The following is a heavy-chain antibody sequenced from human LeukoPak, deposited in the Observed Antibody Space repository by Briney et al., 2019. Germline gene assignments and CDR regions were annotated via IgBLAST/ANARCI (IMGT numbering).Heavy chain of an antibody. CDR1: GFTFSSYA. CDR2: ISYDGSNK. CDR3: ARDALYSSSLSCMDV. Sequence: GGSLRLSCAASGFTFSSYAMHWVRQAPGKGLEWGAVISYDGSNKYYADSVKGRFTISRDNSKNTLCLQMNSLRAEDTAVYYCARDALYSSSLSCMDVWGKGTTVTVSS. J-gene: IGHJ6*04. V-gene: IGHV3-30*04. D-gene: IGHD6-13*01.